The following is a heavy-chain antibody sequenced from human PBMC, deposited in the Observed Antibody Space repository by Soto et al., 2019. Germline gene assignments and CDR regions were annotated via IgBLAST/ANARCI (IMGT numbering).Heavy chain of an antibody. CDR2: IYYSGST. D-gene: IGHD2-21*02. Sequence: SETLSLTCTVSGGSIISGGYYWSWIRQHPGKGLEWIGYIYYSGSTYYNPSLKSRVTISVDTSKNQFSLKLSSVTAADTAVYYCARGARLAYCGGDCPDYYYYGMDVWGQGTTVTVSS. V-gene: IGHV4-31*03. J-gene: IGHJ6*02. CDR1: GGSIISGGYY. CDR3: ARGARLAYCGGDCPDYYYYGMDV.